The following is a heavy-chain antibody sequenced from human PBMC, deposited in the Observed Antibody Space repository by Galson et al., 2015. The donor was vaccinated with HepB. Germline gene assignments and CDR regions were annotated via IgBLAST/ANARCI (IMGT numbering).Heavy chain of an antibody. J-gene: IGHJ4*02. Sequence: SLRLSCAASGFTVSSNYMSWVRQAPGKGLEWVSVIYSGGSTYYADSVKGRFTISRDNSKNTLNLQMNSLRAEDTAVYYCARVAFSSWYRYFDYWGQGTLVTVSS. CDR3: ARVAFSSWYRYFDY. CDR1: GFTVSSNY. D-gene: IGHD6-13*01. V-gene: IGHV3-66*02. CDR2: IYSGGST.